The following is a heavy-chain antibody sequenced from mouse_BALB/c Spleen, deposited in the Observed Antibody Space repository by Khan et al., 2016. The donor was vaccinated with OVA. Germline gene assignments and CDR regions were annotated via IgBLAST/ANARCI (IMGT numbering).Heavy chain of an antibody. V-gene: IGHV1-26*01. CDR2: VNPSNGGT. J-gene: IGHJ3*01. CDR3: AREYDFFAY. CDR1: GYSFTAYY. D-gene: IGHD2-14*01. Sequence: VQLQQSGPDLVRPGASVKISCKASGYSFTAYYIHWVKESHGKSLECIGRVNPSNGGTSYNQKFKGKAILTVDKSSSTAYMELRSLTSEDSAACYCAREYDFFAYWGQGTLVTFSA.